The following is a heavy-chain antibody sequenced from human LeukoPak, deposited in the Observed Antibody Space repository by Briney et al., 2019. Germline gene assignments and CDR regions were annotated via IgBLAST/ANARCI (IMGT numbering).Heavy chain of an antibody. CDR3: ASVYRADTIFGVAGNWFDP. Sequence: GGSLRLSCADSGFTFRSYSMNWVRQAPGRGLEWVSSISSSSYIYYADSVKARFTISRDNAKNSLYLQMNSLRAEDTAVYYCASVYRADTIFGVAGNWFDPWGQGTLVTVSS. CDR1: GFTFRSYS. V-gene: IGHV3-21*01. D-gene: IGHD3-3*01. J-gene: IGHJ5*02. CDR2: ISSSSYI.